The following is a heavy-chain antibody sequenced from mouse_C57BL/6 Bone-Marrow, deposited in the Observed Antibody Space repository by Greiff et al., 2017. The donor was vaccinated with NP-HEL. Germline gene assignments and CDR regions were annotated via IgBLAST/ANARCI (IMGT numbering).Heavy chain of an antibody. CDR1: GYTFTSYW. D-gene: IGHD2-5*01. J-gene: IGHJ4*01. CDR3: ARRDYSNRYYAMDY. V-gene: IGHV1-55*01. CDR2: IYPGSGST. Sequence: QVQLQQPGAELVKPGASVKMSCKASGYTFTSYWITWVKQRPGQGLEWIGDIYPGSGSTNYNEKFKSKATLTVDTSSSTAYMQLSSLTSEDSAVYYCARRDYSNRYYAMDYWGQGTSVTVSS.